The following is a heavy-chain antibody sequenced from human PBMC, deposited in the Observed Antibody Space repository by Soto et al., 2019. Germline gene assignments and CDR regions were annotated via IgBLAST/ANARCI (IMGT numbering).Heavy chain of an antibody. CDR3: ASDYDSSGYYPAGYFDL. V-gene: IGHV3-33*01. CDR2: IWYDGSNK. D-gene: IGHD3-22*01. J-gene: IGHJ2*01. Sequence: QVQLVESGGGVVQPGRSLRLSCAASGFTFSSYGMHWVRQAPGKGLEWVAVIWYDGSNKYYADSVKGRFTISRDNSKNTLYLQMNSLRAEDTAVYYCASDYDSSGYYPAGYFDLWGRGTLVPVSS. CDR1: GFTFSSYG.